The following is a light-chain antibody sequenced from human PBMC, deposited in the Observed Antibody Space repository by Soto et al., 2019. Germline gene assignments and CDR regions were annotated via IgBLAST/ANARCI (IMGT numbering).Light chain of an antibody. J-gene: IGLJ2*01. V-gene: IGLV3-21*04. CDR3: QVWDSSNDHVV. CDR1: YVGSKS. Sequence: SYELTQPPSVSVAPGNTARISCGGNYVGSKSVHWYQQKPDQAPVPVIYYDKDRPAGIPERFSGSNSGNTATLTISRVEAGDEADYYCQVWDSSNDHVVFGGGTQLTVL. CDR2: YDK.